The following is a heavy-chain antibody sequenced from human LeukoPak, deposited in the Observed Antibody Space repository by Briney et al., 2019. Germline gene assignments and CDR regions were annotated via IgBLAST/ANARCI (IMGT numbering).Heavy chain of an antibody. J-gene: IGHJ5*02. Sequence: SETLSLTCAVYGGSFSGYYWSWIRQPPGKGLEWIGEINHSGSTNYNPSLKSQVTISVDTSKNQFSLKLSSVTAADTAVYYCARASIMITFGGVNWFDPWGQGTLVTVSS. CDR3: ARASIMITFGGVNWFDP. V-gene: IGHV4-34*01. D-gene: IGHD3-16*01. CDR1: GGSFSGYY. CDR2: INHSGST.